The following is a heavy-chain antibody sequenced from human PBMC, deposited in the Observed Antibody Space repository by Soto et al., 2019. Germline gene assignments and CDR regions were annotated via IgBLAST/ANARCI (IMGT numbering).Heavy chain of an antibody. V-gene: IGHV4-30-2*01. D-gene: IGHD2-2*01. CDR3: ARGDYQYSIDY. CDR1: GDSMTSGDYS. Sequence: SETLSLTCTVSGDSMTSGDYSWSWIRQPPGKGLEWLGYIYRTGNTHYSPSLKSRVSISQDRSKNQFSLELTSVTAADTAVYYCARGDYQYSIDYWGQGTLVTVSS. J-gene: IGHJ4*02. CDR2: IYRTGNT.